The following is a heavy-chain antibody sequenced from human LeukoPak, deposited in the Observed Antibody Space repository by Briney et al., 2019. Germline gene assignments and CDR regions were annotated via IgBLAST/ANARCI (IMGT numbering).Heavy chain of an antibody. CDR3: ARDIGLRKAAPPGWFDP. Sequence: PGGSLRLSCAASGFTFSSYWMSWVRQAPGKGLEWVASIKQDGSEKYCVDSVKGRFTISRDNANNSLYLQMNNLRADDTAVYYCARDIGLRKAAPPGWFDPWGQGALVTVSS. CDR2: IKQDGSEK. V-gene: IGHV3-7*01. CDR1: GFTFSSYW. D-gene: IGHD6-6*01. J-gene: IGHJ5*02.